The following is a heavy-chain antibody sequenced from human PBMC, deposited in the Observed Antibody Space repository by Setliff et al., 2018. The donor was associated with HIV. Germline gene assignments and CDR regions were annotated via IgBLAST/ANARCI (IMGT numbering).Heavy chain of an antibody. Sequence: SETLSLTCTVSGGSISSYYWSWIRQPPGKGLEWIGYIYYSGSTNYNPSLKSRVTISVDTSKNQFSLKLSSVTAANTAVYYCARVISSWSAYYIDYWGQGTLVTVSS. V-gene: IGHV4-59*01. CDR3: ARVISSWSAYYIDY. CDR1: GGSISSYY. D-gene: IGHD3-3*01. CDR2: IYYSGST. J-gene: IGHJ4*02.